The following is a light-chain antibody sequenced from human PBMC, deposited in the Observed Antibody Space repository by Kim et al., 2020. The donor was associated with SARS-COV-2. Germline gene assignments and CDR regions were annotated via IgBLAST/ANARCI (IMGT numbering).Light chain of an antibody. CDR3: QQYNSYSRRT. V-gene: IGKV1-5*01. CDR2: DAS. J-gene: IGKJ1*01. CDR1: QSISSW. Sequence: SVGDRVTITCRGSQSISSWVGWYQQKPGKAPKLLIYDASRLESGVPSRFSGSGSGTEFTLTISSLQPDDFATYYCQQYNSYSRRTFGQGTKVEIK.